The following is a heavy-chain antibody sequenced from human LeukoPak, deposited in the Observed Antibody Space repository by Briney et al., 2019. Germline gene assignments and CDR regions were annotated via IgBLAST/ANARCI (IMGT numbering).Heavy chain of an antibody. D-gene: IGHD3-16*01. J-gene: IGHJ4*02. Sequence: ASVKVSCKASGNIFSNYGISWVRQAPGQGLEWMGWISAYNGNTNYAQKFQGRVTMTTDTSASTAYMDLRSLRSDDTAVYYCAGDGRFGELFDYWGQGTLVTVSS. CDR2: ISAYNGNT. CDR3: AGDGRFGELFDY. CDR1: GNIFSNYG. V-gene: IGHV1-18*01.